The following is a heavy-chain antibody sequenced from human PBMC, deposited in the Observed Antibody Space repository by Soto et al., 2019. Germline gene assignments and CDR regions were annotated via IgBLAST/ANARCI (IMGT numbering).Heavy chain of an antibody. CDR1: GFTVSSNY. D-gene: IGHD6-13*01. J-gene: IGHJ4*02. CDR3: ERGPGIPTSGTVDY. Sequence: EVQVVESGGGLVQPGGSLRLSCAASGFTVSSNYMNWVRQAPGKGLEWVSVIYSGGSTNYADSVKGRFTISRDNSKNTLYLQMNSLRAEDTAVYYCERGPGIPTSGTVDYWGQGPLVTVSS. CDR2: IYSGGST. V-gene: IGHV3-66*01.